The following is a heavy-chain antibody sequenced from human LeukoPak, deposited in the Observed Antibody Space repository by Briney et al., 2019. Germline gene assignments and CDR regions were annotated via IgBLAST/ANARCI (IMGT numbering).Heavy chain of an antibody. Sequence: SETLSLTCTVSGGSISSSSYYRGWIRQPPGKGLEWIGSIYYSGSTYYNPSLKSRVTISVDKSKNQFSLRLTSVTAADTAVYYCARSPTKRVPEDYWGQGTLVTVSS. D-gene: IGHD2-2*01. CDR2: IYYSGST. V-gene: IGHV4-39*07. CDR3: ARSPTKRVPEDY. CDR1: GGSISSSSYY. J-gene: IGHJ4*02.